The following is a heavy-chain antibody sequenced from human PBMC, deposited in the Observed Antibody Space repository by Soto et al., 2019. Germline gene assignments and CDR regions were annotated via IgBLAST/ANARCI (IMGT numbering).Heavy chain of an antibody. D-gene: IGHD3-10*01. J-gene: IGHJ4*02. CDR2: IWYDGSNE. CDR1: GFTFSNYG. Sequence: QVQLVESGGGVVQPGRSLRLSCAASGFTFSNYGMHWVRQAPGKGLEWVAVIWYDGSNEYYADSVKGRFTISRDNSKNTQNLQINGRRADATAVYYCASALKTGDYWGQETLVTV. V-gene: IGHV3-33*01. CDR3: ASALKTGDY.